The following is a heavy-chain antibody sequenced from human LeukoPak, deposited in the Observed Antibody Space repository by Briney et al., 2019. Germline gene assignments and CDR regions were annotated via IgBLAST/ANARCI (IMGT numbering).Heavy chain of an antibody. J-gene: IGHJ5*02. Sequence: GGSLRLSCAASGFTFSNYWMSWVRQAPGKGLEWVANIKQDGSEKYYVDSVKGRFTISRDNAKNSLYLQMNSLRAEDTALYYCARGGSRDYVALWGQGTLVTVSS. CDR2: IKQDGSEK. CDR3: ARGGSRDYVAL. D-gene: IGHD4-17*01. V-gene: IGHV3-7*03. CDR1: GFTFSNYW.